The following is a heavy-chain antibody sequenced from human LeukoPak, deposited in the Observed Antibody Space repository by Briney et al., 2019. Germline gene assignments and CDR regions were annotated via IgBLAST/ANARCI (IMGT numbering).Heavy chain of an antibody. CDR2: IYTSGST. D-gene: IGHD3-16*01. V-gene: IGHV4-4*07. Sequence: SETLSLTCTVSGGSISSYYWSWIRQPAGKGLEWIGRIYTSGSTSYNPSLKSRVTMSVDTSKNQFSLKLSSVTAADTAVYYCARDLDGGTPPAFDYWGQGTLVTVSS. CDR1: GGSISSYY. CDR3: ARDLDGGTPPAFDY. J-gene: IGHJ4*02.